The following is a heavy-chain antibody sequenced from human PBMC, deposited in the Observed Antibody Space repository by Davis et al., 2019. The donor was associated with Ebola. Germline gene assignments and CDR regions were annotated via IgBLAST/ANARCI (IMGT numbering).Heavy chain of an antibody. CDR3: ARAEKGYSYGYFDY. J-gene: IGHJ4*02. V-gene: IGHV3-9*01. D-gene: IGHD5-18*01. Sequence: PGGSLRLSCAASGFTFDDYAMHWVRQAPGKGLEWVSGISWNSGSIGYADSVKGRFTISRDNAKNSLYLQMNSLRAEDTAVYYCARAEKGYSYGYFDYWGQGTLVTVSS. CDR2: ISWNSGSI. CDR1: GFTFDDYA.